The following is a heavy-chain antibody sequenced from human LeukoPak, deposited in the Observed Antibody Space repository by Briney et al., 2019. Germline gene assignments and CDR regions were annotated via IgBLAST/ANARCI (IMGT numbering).Heavy chain of an antibody. V-gene: IGHV1-69*13. CDR1: GGTFSSYA. Sequence: ASVKVSCKASGGTFSSYAISWVRQAPGQGLEWMGGIIPIFGTANYAQKFQGRVTITADESMSTAYMELSSLRSEDTAVYYCARVGSSSSFFDYWGQGTLVTVSS. CDR2: IIPIFGTA. CDR3: ARVGSSSSFFDY. D-gene: IGHD6-6*01. J-gene: IGHJ4*02.